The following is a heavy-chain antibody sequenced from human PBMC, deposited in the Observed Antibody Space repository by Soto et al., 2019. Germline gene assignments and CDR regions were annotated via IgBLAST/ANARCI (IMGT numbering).Heavy chain of an antibody. CDR2: INSSGDGT. CDR1: GFTFNNYA. V-gene: IGHV3-23*01. D-gene: IGHD2-2*02. Sequence: PGGSLRLSCAASGFTFNNYAMSWVRQAPGKGLEWVSNINSSGDGTYYADSVKGRFTISRDNSKNTLYLQMTSLRAEDTALYFCGKTDCSSSSCYTVDTWGQGTLVTVSS. CDR3: GKTDCSSSSCYTVDT. J-gene: IGHJ5*02.